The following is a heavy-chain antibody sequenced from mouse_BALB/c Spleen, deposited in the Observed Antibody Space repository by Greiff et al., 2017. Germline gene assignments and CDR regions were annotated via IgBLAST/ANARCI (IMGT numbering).Heavy chain of an antibody. J-gene: IGHJ3*01. V-gene: IGHV1S81*02. D-gene: IGHD2-1*01. CDR2: INPSNGRT. CDR1: GYTFTSYW. CDR3: ARGGYYGNWFAY. Sequence: QVQLQQPGAELVKPGASVKLSCKASGYTFTSYWMHWVKQRPGQGLEWIGEINPSNGRTNYNEKFKSKATLTVDKSSSTAYMQLSSLTSEESAVYYCARGGYYGNWFAYWGQGTLVTVSA.